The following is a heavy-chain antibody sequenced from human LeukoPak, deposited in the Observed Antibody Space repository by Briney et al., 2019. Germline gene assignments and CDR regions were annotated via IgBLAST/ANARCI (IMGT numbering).Heavy chain of an antibody. CDR1: GFTFSSYW. Sequence: GGSLRLSCAASGFTFSSYWMSWVRQAPGKGLEWVGRIKSKTDGGTTDYAAPVKGRFTISRDDSKNTLYLQMNSLKTEDTAVYYCTTDLFVDYYYYMDVWGKGTTVTVSS. V-gene: IGHV3-15*01. D-gene: IGHD2-21*01. J-gene: IGHJ6*03. CDR2: IKSKTDGGTT. CDR3: TTDLFVDYYYYMDV.